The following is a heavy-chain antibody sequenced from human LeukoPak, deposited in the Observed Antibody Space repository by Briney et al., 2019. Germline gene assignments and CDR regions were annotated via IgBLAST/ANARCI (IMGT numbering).Heavy chain of an antibody. D-gene: IGHD2-2*01. CDR2: ISGSGVST. CDR1: GFTFSTHA. J-gene: IGHJ4*02. V-gene: IGHV3-23*01. CDR3: AKDWGMGDQLLRIDY. Sequence: GGSLRLSCTASGFTFSTHAMNWVRQAPGKGLEWVSGISGSGVSTYYADSVKGRFTISRDNSNNTLYLQMSRLGAEDTAVYYCAKDWGMGDQLLRIDYWGQGTLVTVSS.